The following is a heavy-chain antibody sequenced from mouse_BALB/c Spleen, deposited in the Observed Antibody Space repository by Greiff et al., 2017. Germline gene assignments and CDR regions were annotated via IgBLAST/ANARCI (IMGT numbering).Heavy chain of an antibody. Sequence: VQRVESGPGLVQPSQSLSITCTVSGFSLTSYGVHWVRQSPGKGLEWLGVIWSGGSTDYNAAFISRLSISKDNSKSQVFFKMNSLQANDTAIYYCAPRLGAMDYWGQGTSVTVSS. CDR3: APRLGAMDY. V-gene: IGHV2-2*02. CDR2: IWSGGST. CDR1: GFSLTSYG. D-gene: IGHD4-1*01. J-gene: IGHJ4*01.